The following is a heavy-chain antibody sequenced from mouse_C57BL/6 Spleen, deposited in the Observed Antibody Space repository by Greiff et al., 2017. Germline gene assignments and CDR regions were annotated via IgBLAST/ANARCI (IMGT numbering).Heavy chain of an antibody. Sequence: VQLQQSGAELARPGASVKMSCKASGYTFTSYTMHWVKQRPGQGLEWIGYINPSSGYTKYNQKFKDKATLTADKSSSTAYMQLSSLTSEDSAVYYCARHRGSSYDAMDYWGQGTSVTVSS. CDR2: INPSSGYT. D-gene: IGHD1-1*01. V-gene: IGHV1-4*01. CDR1: GYTFTSYT. J-gene: IGHJ4*01. CDR3: ARHRGSSYDAMDY.